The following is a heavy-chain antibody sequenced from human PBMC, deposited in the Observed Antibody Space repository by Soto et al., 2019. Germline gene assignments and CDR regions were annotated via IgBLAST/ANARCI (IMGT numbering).Heavy chain of an antibody. V-gene: IGHV1-69*01. CDR1: GGTFSSYA. Sequence: QVQLVQSEAEVKKPGSSVKVSCKASGGTFSSYAISWVRQAPGQGLEWMGGIIPIFGTANYAQKFQGRVTITADESTSTAYMELSSLRSEDTAVYYCARDTGHYGTDTGGFDYWGQGTLVTVSS. CDR2: IIPIFGTA. J-gene: IGHJ4*02. D-gene: IGHD2-8*02. CDR3: ARDTGHYGTDTGGFDY.